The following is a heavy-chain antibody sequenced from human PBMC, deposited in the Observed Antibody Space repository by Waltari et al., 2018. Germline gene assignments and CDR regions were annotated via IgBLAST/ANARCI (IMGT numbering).Heavy chain of an antibody. D-gene: IGHD3-10*01. Sequence: EEQLLESGGGLVQPGDSLRLSCAGSGFRFSNYWMNWVRQAPGKGLVWVERIRDDETGISYADSGKGRFTISRDNAKNTVYLQMKRLRVEDTAVYYCARLAPRTYRSPVPGRHYYYGMDVWGQGTTVTVSS. V-gene: IGHV3-74*01. CDR3: ARLAPRTYRSPVPGRHYYYGMDV. CDR2: IRDDETGI. CDR1: GFRFSNYW. J-gene: IGHJ6*02.